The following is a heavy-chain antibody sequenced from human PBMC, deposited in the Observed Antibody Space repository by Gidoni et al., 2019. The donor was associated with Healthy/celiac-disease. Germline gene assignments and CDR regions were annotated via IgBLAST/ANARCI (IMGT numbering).Heavy chain of an antibody. CDR3: ARDKLAGGVAGGYWFDP. CDR2: IIPIFGTA. V-gene: IGHV1-69*01. J-gene: IGHJ5*02. CDR1: GGTFSSYA. Sequence: QVQLVQSGAEVKKPGSSVKVSCKASGGTFSSYAISWVRQAPGQGLEWMGGIIPIFGTANYAQKFQGRVTITADESTSTAYMERSSLRSEDTAVYYCARDKLAGGVAGGYWFDPWGQGTLVTVSS. D-gene: IGHD6-19*01.